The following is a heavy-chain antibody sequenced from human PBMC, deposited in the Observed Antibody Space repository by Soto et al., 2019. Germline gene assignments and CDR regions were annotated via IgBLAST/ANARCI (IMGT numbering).Heavy chain of an antibody. J-gene: IGHJ6*02. V-gene: IGHV3-66*01. D-gene: IGHD1-7*01. Sequence: EVQLVESGGGLVQPGGSLRLSCAASGFTISSNYMSWVRQAPGKGLEWVSVIYSAGSTYYADSVKGRFTISRDNFKNTLYLQMNSLRVEDTAVYYCAREPEELGLAMDVWGQGTTLTVSS. CDR2: IYSAGST. CDR3: AREPEELGLAMDV. CDR1: GFTISSNY.